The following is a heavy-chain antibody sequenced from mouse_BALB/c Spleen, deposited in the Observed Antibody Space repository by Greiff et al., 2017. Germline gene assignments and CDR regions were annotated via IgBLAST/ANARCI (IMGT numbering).Heavy chain of an antibody. CDR3: ARGDYGSSPYWYFDV. D-gene: IGHD1-1*01. CDR2: ISSGGST. Sequence: EVMLVESGGGLVKPGGSLKLSCAASGFTFSSYAMSWVRQTPEKRLEWVASISSGGSTYYPDSVKGRFTISRDNARNILYLQMSSLRSEDTAMYYCARGDYGSSPYWYFDVWGAGTTVTVSS. J-gene: IGHJ1*01. CDR1: GFTFSSYA. V-gene: IGHV5-6-5*01.